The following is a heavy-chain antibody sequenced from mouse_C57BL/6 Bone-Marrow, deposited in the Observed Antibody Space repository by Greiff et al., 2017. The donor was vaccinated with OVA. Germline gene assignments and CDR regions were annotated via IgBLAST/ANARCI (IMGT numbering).Heavy chain of an antibody. CDR3: TRKPITTVVAYDY. J-gene: IGHJ2*01. D-gene: IGHD1-1*01. V-gene: IGHV1-15*01. CDR1: GYTFTDYE. Sequence: QLQQSGAELVRPGASVTLSCKASGYTFTDYEMHWVKQTPVHGLEWIGAIDPETGGTAYNQKFKGKAILTADKYSSTAYMELRSLTSEDSAVYYCTRKPITTVVAYDYWGQGTTLTVSS. CDR2: IDPETGGT.